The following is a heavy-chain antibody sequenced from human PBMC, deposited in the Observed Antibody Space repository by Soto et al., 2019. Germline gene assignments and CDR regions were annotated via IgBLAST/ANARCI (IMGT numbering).Heavy chain of an antibody. Sequence: PGGSLRLSCADSGLTISDYAMSWVRQAPGKGLEWVSAITASGGGTYYADSVKGRFTISRDNSQNTVYLQMNSLRAEDTAVYYCAKVHRWPYYITLTSYYKVYSFDYWGQGTLVTVSS. D-gene: IGHD3-9*01. CDR1: GLTISDYA. V-gene: IGHV3-23*01. CDR3: AKVHRWPYYITLTSYYKVYSFDY. J-gene: IGHJ4*02. CDR2: ITASGGGT.